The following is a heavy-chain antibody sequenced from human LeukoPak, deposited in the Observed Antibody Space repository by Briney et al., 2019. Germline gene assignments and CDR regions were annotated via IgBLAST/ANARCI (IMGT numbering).Heavy chain of an antibody. J-gene: IGHJ4*02. CDR2: IYYSGST. Sequence: PSETLSLTCTISGDSTSSDRYYGGWVRQPPGKGLEWIGNIYYSGSTYYNPSLKSRVTISVDKSKNQFSLKLSSVTAADTAVYYCASLTGDKSPADYWGQGTLVTVSS. CDR1: GDSTSSDRYY. D-gene: IGHD3-9*01. V-gene: IGHV4-39*07. CDR3: ASLTGDKSPADY.